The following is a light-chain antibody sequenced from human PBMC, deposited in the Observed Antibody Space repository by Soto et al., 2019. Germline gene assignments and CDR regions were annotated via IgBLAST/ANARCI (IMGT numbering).Light chain of an antibody. CDR3: SSYSRTNSVV. V-gene: IGLV2-14*01. CDR1: SSDVGGYNY. Sequence: QSALTQPASVSGSPGQSITISCTGSSSDVGGYNYVSWYQQHPGKAPKLMIYDVRNRPSGVSNRFSGSKSGNTASLTISGLQAEDEADYFCSSYSRTNSVVFGGGTKVTVL. J-gene: IGLJ2*01. CDR2: DVR.